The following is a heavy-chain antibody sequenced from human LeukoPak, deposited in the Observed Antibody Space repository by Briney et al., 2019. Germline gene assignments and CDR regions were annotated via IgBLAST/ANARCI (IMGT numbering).Heavy chain of an antibody. J-gene: IGHJ4*02. D-gene: IGHD6-13*01. V-gene: IGHV7-4-1*02. Sequence: ASVKVSCKASGYTFTSYAMNWVRQAPGKGLEWMGWINTNTGNPTYALGFTGRFVFSLDTSVSTAYLQISSLKAEDTAVYCCARDRYSSSRYYFDYWGQGTLVTVSS. CDR3: ARDRYSSSRYYFDY. CDR1: GYTFTSYA. CDR2: INTNTGNP.